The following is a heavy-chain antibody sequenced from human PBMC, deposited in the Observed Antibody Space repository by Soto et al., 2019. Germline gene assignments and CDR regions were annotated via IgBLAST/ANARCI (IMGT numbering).Heavy chain of an antibody. J-gene: IGHJ4*02. CDR3: VRDPQRNDY. CDR2: ISASNGNR. CDR1: GYDFSSYG. V-gene: IGHV1-18*04. Sequence: QVQLVQSGAEVKKPGASVKVSCKASGYDFSSYGISWVRQAPGQGLEWMGWISASNGNRDYAQQFQGRVTMPSDTSRTTAYMELRSLRSDGTAVYYCVRDPQRNDYWGQGTLVNVSS. D-gene: IGHD2-2*01.